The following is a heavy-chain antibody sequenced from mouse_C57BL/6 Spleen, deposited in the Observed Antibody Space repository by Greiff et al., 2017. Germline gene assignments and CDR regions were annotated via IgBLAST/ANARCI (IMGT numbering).Heavy chain of an antibody. CDR3: ARSLLSTGTYYYAMDY. D-gene: IGHD4-1*02. V-gene: IGHV7-3*01. CDR2: IRNKANGYTT. CDR1: GFTFTDYY. Sequence: EVKLVESGGGLVQPGGSLSLSCAASGFTFTDYYMSWVRQPPGKALEWLGFIRNKANGYTTEYSASVKGRFTISRDNSQSILYLQMNALRAEDSATYYCARSLLSTGTYYYAMDYWGQGTSVTVSS. J-gene: IGHJ4*01.